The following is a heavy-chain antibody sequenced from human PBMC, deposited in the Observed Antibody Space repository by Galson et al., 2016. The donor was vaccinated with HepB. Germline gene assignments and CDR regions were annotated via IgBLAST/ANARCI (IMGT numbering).Heavy chain of an antibody. Sequence: SLRLSCAASGFTLRSYAMSWVRQAPGKGLEWVSAISGSGGSTYYADSVKGRFTISRDNSKNTLYLQMNSLRAEDTAVYYCAKPGAATFYFDYWGQGTLVTLSS. CDR3: AKPGAATFYFDY. V-gene: IGHV3-23*01. CDR2: ISGSGGST. J-gene: IGHJ4*02. CDR1: GFTLRSYA. D-gene: IGHD3-10*01.